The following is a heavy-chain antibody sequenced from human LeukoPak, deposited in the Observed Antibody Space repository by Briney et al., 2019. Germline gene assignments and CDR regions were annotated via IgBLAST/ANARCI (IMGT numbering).Heavy chain of an antibody. V-gene: IGHV1-69*13. Sequence: GASVKVSCKASGGTFSSYAISWVRQAPGQGLEWMGGIIPIFGTANYAQKFQGRVTITADESTSTAYMELSSLRSEDTAVYYCARMLQWSGPTPHHHQERWGKGTT. CDR1: GGTFSSYA. CDR3: ARMLQWSGPTPHHHQER. J-gene: IGHJ6*03. CDR2: IIPIFGTA. D-gene: IGHD3-10*02.